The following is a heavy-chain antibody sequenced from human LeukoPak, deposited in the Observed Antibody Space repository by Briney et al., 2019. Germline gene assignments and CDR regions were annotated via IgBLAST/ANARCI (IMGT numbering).Heavy chain of an antibody. V-gene: IGHV3-7*01. CDR1: GFTFSSYW. Sequence: GGSLRLSCAASGFTFSSYWMSWVRQPPGKGLEWVSNINQDGSEKWYVDSVKGRFTISRDNAKNSLYLQMNSLRAEDTAVYYCARQPNHFDYWGQGTLVTVSS. J-gene: IGHJ4*02. CDR2: INQDGSEK. CDR3: ARQPNHFDY.